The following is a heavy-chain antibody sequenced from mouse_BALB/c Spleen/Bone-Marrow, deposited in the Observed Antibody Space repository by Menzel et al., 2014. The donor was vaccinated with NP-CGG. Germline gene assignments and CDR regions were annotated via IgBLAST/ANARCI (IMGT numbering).Heavy chain of an antibody. CDR3: ARGGYDIGTFAY. J-gene: IGHJ3*01. V-gene: IGHV1S135*01. CDR1: GYSFTGYN. D-gene: IGHD2-14*01. CDR2: IDPYNGDT. Sequence: VQLKESGPELEKPGASVKISRKASGYSFTGYNMNWVKQTNGKSLEWIGNIDPYNGDTRYSQKFKGKATLTVDKSSSTTNMQLKSLTSEDSSVNYCARGGYDIGTFAYWGQGTLVTVSA.